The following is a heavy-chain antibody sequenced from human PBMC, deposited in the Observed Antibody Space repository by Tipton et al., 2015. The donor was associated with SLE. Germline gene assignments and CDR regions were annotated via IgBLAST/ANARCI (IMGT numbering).Heavy chain of an antibody. CDR2: IYYTGST. CDR1: GGSISGYY. Sequence: TLSLTCTVSGGSISGYYWSWIRQSPGKGLEWIGYIYYTGSTNYDSSLKSRVNISVDLSKNQFSLKVKSVTAADTAVYYCARVPAYYYNYMDVWGKGTTVTVSS. CDR3: ARVPAYYYNYMDV. J-gene: IGHJ6*03. V-gene: IGHV4-59*01.